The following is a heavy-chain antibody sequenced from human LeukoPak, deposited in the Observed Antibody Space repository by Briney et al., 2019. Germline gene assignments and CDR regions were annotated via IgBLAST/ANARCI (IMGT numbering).Heavy chain of an antibody. V-gene: IGHV3-74*01. D-gene: IGHD3-22*01. CDR2: INTDAIST. CDR1: GFTFTTYA. J-gene: IGHJ4*02. CDR3: AKKRSYYDSSGYWPDS. Sequence: GGSLRLSCAASGFTFTTYAINWVRQAPGKGLVWVSRINTDAISTTYADSVKGRFTISRDNAKNTLYLQMNSLRAEDTAVYYCAKKRSYYDSSGYWPDSWGQGTLVTVSS.